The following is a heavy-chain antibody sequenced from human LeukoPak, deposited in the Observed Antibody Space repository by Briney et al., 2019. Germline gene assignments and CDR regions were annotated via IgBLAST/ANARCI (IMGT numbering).Heavy chain of an antibody. CDR1: GDSVSSNSAA. V-gene: IGHV6-1*01. D-gene: IGHD1-1*01. Sequence: SQTLSLTCAMSGDSVSSNSAAWNWIRQSPSRGLEWLGRTYYRSKWYNDYAVSVKSRITINPDTSKNQFSLQLNSVTPEDTAVYYCARSGTHLPVPKPADYFDHWGQGTLVTVSS. CDR2: TYYRSKWYN. CDR3: ARSGTHLPVPKPADYFDH. J-gene: IGHJ4*02.